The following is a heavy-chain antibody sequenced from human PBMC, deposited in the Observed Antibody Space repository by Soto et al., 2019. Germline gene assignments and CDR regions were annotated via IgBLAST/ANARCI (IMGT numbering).Heavy chain of an antibody. CDR3: AVGYCGSASCSREYFQH. D-gene: IGHD2-2*01. J-gene: IGHJ1*01. CDR2: IYHSGSI. V-gene: IGHV4-38-2*01. CDR1: CYSISIGYY. Sequence: SETLSLTCAVSCYSISIGYYWGWLRQPPGKGLEWIATIYHSGSIFHNPSLKSRVTISVDTSKNQFSLKLRSVTAADTAVYYCAVGYCGSASCSREYFQHWGQGTLVTVSS.